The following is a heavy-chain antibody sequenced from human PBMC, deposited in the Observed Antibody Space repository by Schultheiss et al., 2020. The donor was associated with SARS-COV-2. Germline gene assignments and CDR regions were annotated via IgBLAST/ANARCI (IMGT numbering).Heavy chain of an antibody. D-gene: IGHD3-3*01. Sequence: ASVKVSCNASGYTFTSYGISWVRQAPGQGLEWMGWISAYNGNTNYAQKLQGRVTMTTDTSTSTAYMELRSLRSDDTAVYYCARGARFLEWLLTYGMDVWGEGTTVNVSS. J-gene: IGHJ6*04. V-gene: IGHV1-18*01. CDR1: GYTFTSYG. CDR3: ARGARFLEWLLTYGMDV. CDR2: ISAYNGNT.